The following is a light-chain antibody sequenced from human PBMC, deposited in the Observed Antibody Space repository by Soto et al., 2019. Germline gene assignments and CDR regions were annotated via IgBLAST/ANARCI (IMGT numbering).Light chain of an antibody. CDR3: QQRSSWPFT. V-gene: IGKV3-11*01. Sequence: EVVLTQSPATLSLSPGEGATLSCRASQSIGNYLAWYQQKPGQAPRLLIYAASNRATGIPARFSGSGSGTDFTLTISRLQPEDFAFYYCQQRSSWPFTFGPGTKVDIK. CDR1: QSIGNY. J-gene: IGKJ3*01. CDR2: AAS.